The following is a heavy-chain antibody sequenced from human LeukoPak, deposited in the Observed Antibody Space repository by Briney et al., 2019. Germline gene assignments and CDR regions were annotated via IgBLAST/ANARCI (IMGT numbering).Heavy chain of an antibody. V-gene: IGHV4-39*01. CDR2: IYYSGST. Sequence: PSETLSLTCTVSGGSISSSSYYWGWIRQPPGKGLEWIGSIYYSGSTYYNPSLKSRVTISVDTSKNQLSLKLSSVTAADTAVYYCARHGDYGSGSYYPGGPFDYWGQGTLVTVSS. CDR3: ARHGDYGSGSYYPGGPFDY. CDR1: GGSISSSSYY. J-gene: IGHJ4*02. D-gene: IGHD3-10*01.